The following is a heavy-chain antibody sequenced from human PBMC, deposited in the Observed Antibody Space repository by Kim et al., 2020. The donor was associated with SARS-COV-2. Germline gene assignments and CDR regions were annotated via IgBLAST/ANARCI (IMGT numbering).Heavy chain of an antibody. CDR1: GFTLSGNV. D-gene: IGHD6-19*01. CDR3: AKGGLSVAGFDP. CDR2: ISATGDTI. J-gene: IGHJ5*02. V-gene: IGHV3-23*01. Sequence: GGSLRLSCAASGFTLSGNVMSWVRQAPGKGLEWVSVISATGDTIYYADFVKGRFTISRDISKNTLFLQMDSLRAEDTAVYYCAKGGLSVAGFDPWGQGTL.